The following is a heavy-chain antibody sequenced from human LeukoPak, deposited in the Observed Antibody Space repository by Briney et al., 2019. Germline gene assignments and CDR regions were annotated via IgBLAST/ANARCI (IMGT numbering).Heavy chain of an antibody. J-gene: IGHJ4*02. Sequence: KTSETLSLTCTVSGGSISSYYWSWIRQPPGKGLEWIGYIYSSGSTNYNPSLESRVAMSVDKSKNQFSLKLSSVTVADTAVYYCARDKAGSSSLDYWGQGTLVTVSS. V-gene: IGHV4-59*01. D-gene: IGHD1-26*01. CDR1: GGSISSYY. CDR3: ARDKAGSSSLDY. CDR2: IYSSGST.